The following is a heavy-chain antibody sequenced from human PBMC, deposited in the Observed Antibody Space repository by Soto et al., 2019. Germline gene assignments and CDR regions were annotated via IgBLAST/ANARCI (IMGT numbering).Heavy chain of an antibody. CDR2: ISWNSGSI. Sequence: GGSLRLSCAASGFTFDDYAMHWVRQAPGKGLEWVSGISWNSGSIGYADSVKGRFTISRDNAKNSLYLQMNSLRAEETALYYCAKDSSSSSWVEKFDYWGQGTLVTVSS. D-gene: IGHD6-13*01. J-gene: IGHJ4*02. CDR3: AKDSSSSSWVEKFDY. CDR1: GFTFDDYA. V-gene: IGHV3-9*01.